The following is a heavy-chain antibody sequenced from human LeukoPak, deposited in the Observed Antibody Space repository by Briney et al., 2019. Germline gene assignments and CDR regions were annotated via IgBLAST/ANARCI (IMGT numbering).Heavy chain of an antibody. Sequence: ASVKVSCKASGYNFTNYTVNWVRQAPGQGLEWMGWIDANTGNPTYVQGFTGRFVFSSDTSVSTTYLQINSLKAEDTAVYYCAGGHDTTGYFAFWGQGTLVTVSS. CDR3: AGGHDTTGYFAF. J-gene: IGHJ4*02. D-gene: IGHD3-22*01. CDR2: IDANTGNP. CDR1: GYNFTNYT. V-gene: IGHV7-4-1*02.